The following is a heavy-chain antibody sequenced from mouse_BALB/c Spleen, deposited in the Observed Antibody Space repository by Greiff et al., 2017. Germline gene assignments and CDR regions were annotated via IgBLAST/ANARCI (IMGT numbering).Heavy chain of an antibody. CDR1: GFSLTSYG. Sequence: VKLMESGPGLVAPSQSLSITCTVSGFSLTSYGVHWVRQPPGKGLEWLGVIWAGGSTNYNSALMSRLSISKDNSKSQVFLKMNSLQTDDTAMYYCARGGGYDDYAMDYWGQGTSVTVSS. CDR3: ARGGGYDDYAMDY. CDR2: IWAGGST. V-gene: IGHV2-9*02. D-gene: IGHD2-2*01. J-gene: IGHJ4*01.